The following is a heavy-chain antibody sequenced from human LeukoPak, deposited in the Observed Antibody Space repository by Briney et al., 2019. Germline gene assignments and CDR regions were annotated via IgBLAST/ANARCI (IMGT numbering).Heavy chain of an antibody. CDR1: GGSISSGSYY. CDR3: ARLYSGSHKYMDV. D-gene: IGHD1-26*01. CDR2: IYTSGST. V-gene: IGHV4-61*02. Sequence: SETLSLTCTVSGGSISSGSYYWSWIRQPAGKGLEWIGRIYTSGSTNYNPSLKSRVTISVDKSKNQFSLKLSSVTAADTAVYYCARLYSGSHKYMDVWGKGTTVTVSS. J-gene: IGHJ6*03.